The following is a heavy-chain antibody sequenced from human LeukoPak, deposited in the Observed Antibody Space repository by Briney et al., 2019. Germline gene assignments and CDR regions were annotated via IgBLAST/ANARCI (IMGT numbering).Heavy chain of an antibody. CDR2: INSNSGGT. CDR1: GYTFSGYY. J-gene: IGHJ4*02. Sequence: ASVKASCKASGYTFSGYYMHRVRQAPGQGLEWMGWINSNSGGTNYAQKFQGRVTMARDTSISTAYMELSRLRSDDTAVYYCASTSVGSGDFDYWGQGTLVTVSS. CDR3: ASTSVGSGDFDY. D-gene: IGHD3-10*01. V-gene: IGHV1-2*02.